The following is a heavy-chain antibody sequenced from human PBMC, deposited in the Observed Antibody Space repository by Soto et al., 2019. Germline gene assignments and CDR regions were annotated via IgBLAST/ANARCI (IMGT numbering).Heavy chain of an antibody. CDR3: ARTTVTTAPLDY. Sequence: QVQLVQSGAEVKKPGASVKVSCKASGYTFTSYAMHWVRQAPGQRLEWMGWINAGNGNTKYSQQFQGRVTITRDTSASTAYMELSSLRSEDTAVYYCARTTVTTAPLDYWGQGTLVTVSS. J-gene: IGHJ4*02. V-gene: IGHV1-3*01. D-gene: IGHD4-17*01. CDR1: GYTFTSYA. CDR2: INAGNGNT.